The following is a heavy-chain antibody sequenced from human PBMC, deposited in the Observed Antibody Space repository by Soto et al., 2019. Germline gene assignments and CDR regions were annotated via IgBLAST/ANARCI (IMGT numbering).Heavy chain of an antibody. CDR3: ASTTPECSSLSYYYDYMGV. J-gene: IGHJ6*03. D-gene: IGHD6-13*01. CDR2: TIPILGIA. V-gene: IGHV1-69*02. CDR1: GGTFSSYT. Sequence: QVQLVQSGAEVKKPGSSVEVSCKASGGTFSSYTISWVRQAPGQGLEWMGRTIPILGIANYAQKFQGRVTITAVQSASTAYIEQTSLRSEDTAVYYGASTTPECSSLSYYYDYMGVWGKGTTVTVP.